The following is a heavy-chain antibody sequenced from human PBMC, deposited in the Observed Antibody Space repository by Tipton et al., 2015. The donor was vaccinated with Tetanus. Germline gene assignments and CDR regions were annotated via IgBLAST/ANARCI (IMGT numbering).Heavy chain of an antibody. CDR2: ITFDGGTK. V-gene: IGHV3-30-3*01. D-gene: IGHD3-16*01. J-gene: IGHJ4*02. CDR3: AREDGGPTLDYFDS. CDR1: GFTFSNYA. Sequence: SLRLSCAASGFTFSNYAMAWVRQAPGKGLEWVAVITFDGGTKYYADSVKGRFTLSRDNSQNTLYLQMNSLKVEDTAVYYCAREDGGPTLDYFDSWGQGALVIVFS.